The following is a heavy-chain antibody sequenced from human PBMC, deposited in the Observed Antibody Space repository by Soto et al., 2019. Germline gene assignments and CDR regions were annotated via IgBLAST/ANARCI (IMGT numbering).Heavy chain of an antibody. V-gene: IGHV1-69*02. D-gene: IGHD3-10*01. J-gene: IGHJ5*02. Sequence: SVKVSCKASGGTFSSYTISWVRQAPGQGLEWMGRIIPILGIANYAQKFQGRVTITADKSTSTAYMELSSLRSEDTAVYYCARGGVMVRDNWFDPWGQGTLVTVSS. CDR1: GGTFSSYT. CDR2: IIPILGIA. CDR3: ARGGVMVRDNWFDP.